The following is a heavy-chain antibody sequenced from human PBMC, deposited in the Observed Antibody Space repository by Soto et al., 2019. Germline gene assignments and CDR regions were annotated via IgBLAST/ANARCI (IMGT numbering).Heavy chain of an antibody. CDR1: GFTCSSYA. J-gene: IGHJ4*02. CDR3: AKGGPDMNWLFYFDY. D-gene: IGHD2-15*01. CDR2: ISDTT. V-gene: IGHV3-23*01. Sequence: PLRLRCEASGFTCSSYAMNWVRQAPGKGLEWVSTISDTTYYADSVKGRFTISRDNSKNTLYLQMNNLRAEDTAVYYCAKGGPDMNWLFYFDYWGQGALVTVS.